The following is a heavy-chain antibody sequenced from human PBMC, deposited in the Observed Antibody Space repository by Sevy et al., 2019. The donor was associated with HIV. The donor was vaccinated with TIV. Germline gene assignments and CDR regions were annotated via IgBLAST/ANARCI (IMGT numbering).Heavy chain of an antibody. J-gene: IGHJ5*02. Sequence: GGSLRLSCAASGFTFDNYAMSWVRQAPEKGLEWVSTISGGADTTYYADSVKGRFTISSDSSKDTLYLQMKSLRVEDTAVYYCARVGGWEVTSLDNWFDHWGQRTLVTVS. CDR1: GFTFDNYA. V-gene: IGHV3-23*01. D-gene: IGHD1-26*01. CDR3: ARVGGWEVTSLDNWFDH. CDR2: ISGGADTT.